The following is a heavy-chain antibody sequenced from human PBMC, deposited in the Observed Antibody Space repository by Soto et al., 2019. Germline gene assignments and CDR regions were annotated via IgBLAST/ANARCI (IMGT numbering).Heavy chain of an antibody. CDR1: GGSFSGYY. D-gene: IGHD6-13*01. J-gene: IGHJ3*02. CDR3: ARGEGIAGDAFDI. V-gene: IGHV4-34*01. Sequence: SETLSLTCAVYGGSFSGYYWSWIRQPPGKGLEWIGEINHSGSTNYNPSLKSRVTISVDTSKNQFSLKLSSVTAADTAVYYCARGEGIAGDAFDIWGQGTLVTVSS. CDR2: INHSGST.